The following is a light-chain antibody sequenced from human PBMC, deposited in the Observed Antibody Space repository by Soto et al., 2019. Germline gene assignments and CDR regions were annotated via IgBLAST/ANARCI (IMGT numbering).Light chain of an antibody. CDR2: SAS. Sequence: DIQMTQSPSSLSASVGDRVTITCRASQSINKYLHWYQQKPGKAPKLLIYSASSLESGVPSRLSGSGSGTYSTLTISSLQPEDFASYFCHQSYRAPHTFGQGTKLEIK. CDR1: QSINKY. CDR3: HQSYRAPHT. J-gene: IGKJ2*01. V-gene: IGKV1-39*01.